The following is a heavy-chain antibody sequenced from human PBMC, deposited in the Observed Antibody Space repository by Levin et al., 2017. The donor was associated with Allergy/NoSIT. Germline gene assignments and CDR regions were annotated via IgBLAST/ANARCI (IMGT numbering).Heavy chain of an antibody. Sequence: SQTLSLTCTVSGGSIRSYYWSWIRQPPGKGLEWIGHIYYSGSTDYNPSLKSRITISVDASKNQFSLRLSSVTAADTAVYYCARRRGYRVSYYYMDVWGEGTTVTVSS. CDR3: ARRRGYRVSYYYMDV. CDR1: GGSIRSYY. J-gene: IGHJ6*03. CDR2: IYYSGST. V-gene: IGHV4-59*08. D-gene: IGHD5-12*01.